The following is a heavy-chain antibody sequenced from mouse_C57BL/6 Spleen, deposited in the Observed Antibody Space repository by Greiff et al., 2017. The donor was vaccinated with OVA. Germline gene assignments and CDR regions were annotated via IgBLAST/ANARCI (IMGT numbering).Heavy chain of an antibody. CDR3: ARPGTGYFDY. CDR2: ISSGSSTI. V-gene: IGHV5-17*01. J-gene: IGHJ2*01. D-gene: IGHD4-1*01. CDR1: GFTFSDYG. Sequence: EVHLVESGGGLVKPGGSLKLSCAASGFTFSDYGMHWVRQAPEKGLEWVAYISSGSSTIYYADTVKGRFTISRDNAKNTLFLQMTSLRSEDTAMYYCARPGTGYFDYWGQGTTLTVSS.